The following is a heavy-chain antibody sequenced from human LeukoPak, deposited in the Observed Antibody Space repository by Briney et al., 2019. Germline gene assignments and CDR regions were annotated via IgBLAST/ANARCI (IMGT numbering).Heavy chain of an antibody. V-gene: IGHV3-21*01. CDR2: ISSSSSYI. CDR1: GFHFSSFS. J-gene: IGHJ4*02. D-gene: IGHD3-22*01. CDR3: ARSHMYYYDISGYLASDY. Sequence: GGSPRLSCAASGFHFSSFSMNWVRQAPGKGLEGVSSISSSSSYIYYADSVKRRFTISRANAKNSLYLQMNSLRAEDTAVYYCARSHMYYYDISGYLASDYWGQGTLVTVSS.